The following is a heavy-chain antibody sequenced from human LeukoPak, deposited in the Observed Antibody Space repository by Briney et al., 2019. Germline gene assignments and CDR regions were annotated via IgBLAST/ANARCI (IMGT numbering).Heavy chain of an antibody. CDR1: GFTFSSYA. J-gene: IGHJ4*02. CDR2: ISGSGGST. D-gene: IGHD6-6*01. CDR3: ALSSSPCCFDY. Sequence: GGSLRLSCAASGFTFSSYAMSWVRQAPEKGLEWVSAISGSGGSTYYADSVKGRFTISRDNSKNTLYLQMNSPRAEDTAVYYCALSSSPCCFDYWGQGTLVTVSS. V-gene: IGHV3-23*01.